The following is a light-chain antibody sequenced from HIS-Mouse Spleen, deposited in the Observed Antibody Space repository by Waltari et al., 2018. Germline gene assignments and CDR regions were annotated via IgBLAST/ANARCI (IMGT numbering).Light chain of an antibody. J-gene: IGKJ1*01. CDR1: QSVSSSY. Sequence: EIVLTQSPGTLSLSPGERAHLSCRASQSVSSSYLAWYQQKPGQAPRLLIYGASSRATGIPDRFSGSGSGTDFTLTISRLEPEDFAVYYCQQYGSSPETFGQGTKVEIK. V-gene: IGKV3-20*01. CDR3: QQYGSSPET. CDR2: GAS.